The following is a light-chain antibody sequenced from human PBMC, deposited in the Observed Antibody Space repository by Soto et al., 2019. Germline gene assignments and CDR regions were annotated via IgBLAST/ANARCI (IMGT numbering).Light chain of an antibody. CDR1: SSDVGGYNY. Sequence: QSALTQPASVSGSPGQSITISCTGTSSDVGGYNYVCWYQQHPGKVPKLIIHDVSNRPSGVSNRFSGSKSGNTASLSISGLQAEDEADYYCSSYTSSSPVVFGGGTKLTVL. J-gene: IGLJ3*02. CDR2: DVS. V-gene: IGLV2-14*01. CDR3: SSYTSSSPVV.